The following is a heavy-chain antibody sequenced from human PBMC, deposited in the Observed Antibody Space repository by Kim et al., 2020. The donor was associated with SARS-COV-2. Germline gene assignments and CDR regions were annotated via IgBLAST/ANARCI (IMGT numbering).Heavy chain of an antibody. CDR2: T. J-gene: IGHJ3*02. Sequence: TNYAQKFQERVTITRDMSTSTAYMELSSLRSEDTAVYYCAAEQLRDAFDIWGQGTMVTVSS. CDR3: AAEQLRDAFDI. V-gene: IGHV1-58*01. D-gene: IGHD1-7*01.